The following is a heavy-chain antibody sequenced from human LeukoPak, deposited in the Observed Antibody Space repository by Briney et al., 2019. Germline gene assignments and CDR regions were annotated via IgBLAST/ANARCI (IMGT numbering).Heavy chain of an antibody. CDR1: GFTFSSYA. V-gene: IGHV3-23*01. J-gene: IGHJ3*02. Sequence: GGSLRLSCAASGFTFSSYAMSWVRQAPGKGLEWVSAISGSGGSTYYADSVKGRFTISRDNSKNTLYLQMNSLRAEDTAVYYFGRGWGSGRRKGFDIWGQGTIVTVSS. CDR2: ISGSGGST. D-gene: IGHD1-26*01. CDR3: GRGWGSGRRKGFDI.